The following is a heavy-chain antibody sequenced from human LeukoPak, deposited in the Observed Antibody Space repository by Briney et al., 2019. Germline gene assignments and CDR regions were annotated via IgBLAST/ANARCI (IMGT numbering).Heavy chain of an antibody. CDR1: GFIFDNFG. D-gene: IGHD1-26*01. CDR3: AKDTAPLGATKEFDH. CDR2: LSATGGSA. V-gene: IGHV3-23*01. J-gene: IGHJ4*02. Sequence: GGSLRLSCAASGFIFDNFGMSWVRQAPGKGLEWVSALSATGGSAYYAASAQGRFTTSRDNSKNILYLEMNSLRVDDTAVYYCAKDTAPLGATKEFDHWGQGTLVTVSS.